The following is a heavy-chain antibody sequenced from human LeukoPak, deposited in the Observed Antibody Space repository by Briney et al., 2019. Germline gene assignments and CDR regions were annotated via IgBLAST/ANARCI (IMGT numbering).Heavy chain of an antibody. CDR2: INPNSGGT. V-gene: IGHV1-2*02. CDR1: GYTFTGYY. CDR3: ARDLAVRGPTEGYYYYYYMDV. D-gene: IGHD3-10*01. J-gene: IGHJ6*03. Sequence: ASVKVSCKASGYTFTGYYMHWVRQAPGQGLEWMGWINPNSGGTNYAQKFQGRVTMTRDTSISTAYMELSRLRSDDTAAYYCARDLAVRGPTEGYYYYYYMDVWGKGTTVTVSS.